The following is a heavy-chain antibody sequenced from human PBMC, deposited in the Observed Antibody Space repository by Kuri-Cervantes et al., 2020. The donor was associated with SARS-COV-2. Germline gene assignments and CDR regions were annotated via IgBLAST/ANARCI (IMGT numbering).Heavy chain of an antibody. CDR3: APQGRYSSSPSWFDP. D-gene: IGHD6-13*01. CDR1: GGSISSYY. J-gene: IGHJ5*02. Sequence: SETLSLTCTVSGGSISSYYWGWIRQPPGKGLEWIGSIYYSGSTYYNPSLKSRVTISVDTSKNQFSLKLSSVTAADTAVYYCAPQGRYSSSPSWFDPWGQGTLVTVSS. CDR2: IYYSGST. V-gene: IGHV4-39*01.